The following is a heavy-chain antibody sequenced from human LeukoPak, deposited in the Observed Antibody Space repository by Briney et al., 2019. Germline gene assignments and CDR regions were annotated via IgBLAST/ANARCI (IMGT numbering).Heavy chain of an antibody. V-gene: IGHV1-2*02. J-gene: IGHJ4*02. CDR3: ARGKVVTMVRGVIITYFDY. CDR2: INPNSGDT. Sequence: ASVKVSCKASGYTFTGYYMHWVRQAPGQGLEWMGWINPNSGDTNYAQKFQGRVAMTRDTSISTAYMELSRLTSDDTAMYYCARGKVVTMVRGVIITYFDYWGQGTLVTVSS. CDR1: GYTFTGYY. D-gene: IGHD3-10*01.